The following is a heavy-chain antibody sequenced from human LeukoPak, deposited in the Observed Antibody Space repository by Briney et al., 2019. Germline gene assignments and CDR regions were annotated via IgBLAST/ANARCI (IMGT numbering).Heavy chain of an antibody. CDR1: GFTFSSYG. CDR3: AKDLTYYYDSSGYY. Sequence: GGSLRLSCAASGFTFSSYGMHWVRQAPGKGLEWVAVISYDGSNKYYADSVKGRFTISRDNSKNTLYLQMNSLRAEDTAVYYCAKDLTYYYDSSGYYWGQGTLVPVSS. CDR2: ISYDGSNK. J-gene: IGHJ4*02. D-gene: IGHD3-22*01. V-gene: IGHV3-30*18.